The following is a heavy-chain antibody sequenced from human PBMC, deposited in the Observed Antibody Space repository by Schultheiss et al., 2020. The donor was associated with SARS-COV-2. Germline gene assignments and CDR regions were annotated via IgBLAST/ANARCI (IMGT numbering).Heavy chain of an antibody. Sequence: GKSLKISCSASGFTFSSYAMHWVRQAPGKGLEWVAVIWYDGSNKYYADSVKGRFTISRDNSKNTLYLQMNSLRAEDTAVYYCARDKTSYSYGYRELVYYYGMDVWGQGTTVTVSS. V-gene: IGHV3-33*08. J-gene: IGHJ6*02. CDR3: ARDKTSYSYGYRELVYYYGMDV. D-gene: IGHD5-18*01. CDR1: GFTFSSYA. CDR2: IWYDGSNK.